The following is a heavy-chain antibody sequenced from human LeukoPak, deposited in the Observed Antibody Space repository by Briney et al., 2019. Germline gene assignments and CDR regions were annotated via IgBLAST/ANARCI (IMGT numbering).Heavy chain of an antibody. CDR2: IYNSERS. CDR1: GASISRYC. J-gene: IGHJ4*02. CDR3: ARFNDDYSNYFHY. V-gene: IGHV4-59*08. D-gene: IGHD4-11*01. Sequence: SETLSLTCTVSGASISRYCWSWIRQPPGKGLEWVGYIYNSERSNYNPSLKGRVTISVDTSKDQFSLKLSSVTAADTAVYYCARFNDDYSNYFHYWGQGTLVTVSS.